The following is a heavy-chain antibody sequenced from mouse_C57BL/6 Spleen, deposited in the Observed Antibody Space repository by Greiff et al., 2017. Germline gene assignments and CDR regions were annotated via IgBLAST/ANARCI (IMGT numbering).Heavy chain of an antibody. D-gene: IGHD1-1*01. Sequence: EVQLVESGGGLVQPGGSLSLSCAASGFTFTDYYMSWVRQPPGKALEWLGFIRHKANGYTTEYSASVKGRFTISRDNSQSILYLQMNALRAEDSATYYCARSSYYGSSYGCAMDYWGQGTSVTVSS. J-gene: IGHJ4*01. CDR1: GFTFTDYY. CDR2: IRHKANGYTT. CDR3: ARSSYYGSSYGCAMDY. V-gene: IGHV7-3*01.